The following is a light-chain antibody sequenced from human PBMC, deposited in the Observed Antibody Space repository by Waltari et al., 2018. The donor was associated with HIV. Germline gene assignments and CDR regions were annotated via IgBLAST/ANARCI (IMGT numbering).Light chain of an antibody. CDR3: QSYDSSLSAWV. V-gene: IGLV1-40*01. CDR2: GNT. Sequence: QSVLTQPPSLSGAPGQTVTISCTGTSSNIGADSHVHWYQQLPGTAPKLLIHGNTIRPSGVPDRFSGSKSGTSASLAITGLQADDEADYYCQSYDSSLSAWVFGGGTKLTVL. J-gene: IGLJ3*02. CDR1: SSNIGADSH.